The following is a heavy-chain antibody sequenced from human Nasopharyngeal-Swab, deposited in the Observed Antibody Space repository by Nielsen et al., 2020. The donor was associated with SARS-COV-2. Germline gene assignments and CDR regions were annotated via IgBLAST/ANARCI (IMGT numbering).Heavy chain of an antibody. J-gene: IGHJ6*02. CDR1: GFRDYS. CDR3: ARGYCSSGSCYAKHYGMDV. CDR2: ISSSSSDI. V-gene: IGHV3-21*01. D-gene: IGHD2-15*01. Sequence: GESLKISCVDSGFRDYSMNWVRQAPGKGLEWVSSISSSSSDIYYADSVKGRFTISRDSAKNSLYLQMNNLRAEDTAVYYCARGYCSSGSCYAKHYGMDVRGQGTTVTVSS.